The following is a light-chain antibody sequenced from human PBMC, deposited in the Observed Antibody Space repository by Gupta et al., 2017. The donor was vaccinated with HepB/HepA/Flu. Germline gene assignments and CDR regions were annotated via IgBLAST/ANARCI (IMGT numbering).Light chain of an antibody. CDR3: QQYSRSLWA. V-gene: IGKV3-20*01. CDR2: GTF. CDR1: QHVSSSY. Sequence: EIGFTQSPGSLSLSPGERATLSCRASQHVSSSYLAWFQQKPGLPPRLLIYGTFTRATGIPDRFSGSGFGTDFTLTISRLEPEDFAVYYCQQYSRSLWAFGPGTKVEVK. J-gene: IGKJ1*01.